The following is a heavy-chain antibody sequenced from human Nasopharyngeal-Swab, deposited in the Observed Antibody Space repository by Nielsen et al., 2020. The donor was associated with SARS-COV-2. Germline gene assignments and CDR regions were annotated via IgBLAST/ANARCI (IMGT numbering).Heavy chain of an antibody. Sequence: GESLKISCAASGLTFSSYSMNWVRQAPGKGLEWVSVISGDSDSTYYTDSVRGRFTISRDNSKNTLNLQMNNLRAEDTAIYYCAKDRDSGDDSEEYYHYYGMDVWGQGAPVTVSS. J-gene: IGHJ6*02. CDR1: GLTFSSYS. CDR2: ISGDSDST. D-gene: IGHD5-12*01. CDR3: AKDRDSGDDSEEYYHYYGMDV. V-gene: IGHV3-23*01.